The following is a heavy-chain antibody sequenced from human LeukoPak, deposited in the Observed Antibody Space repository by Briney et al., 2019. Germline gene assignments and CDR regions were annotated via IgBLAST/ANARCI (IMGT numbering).Heavy chain of an antibody. Sequence: PGGSLRLSCAASGFTFSSYWMMWVRQAPGKGLEWVATIKTDGSETYHVDSVKGRFSISRDNTKNSLFLQLNSLRVEDTAVYYCVRYEMDVWGQGTTVTVSS. D-gene: IGHD3-3*01. CDR3: VRYEMDV. CDR2: IKTDGSET. CDR1: GFTFSSYW. J-gene: IGHJ6*02. V-gene: IGHV3-7*01.